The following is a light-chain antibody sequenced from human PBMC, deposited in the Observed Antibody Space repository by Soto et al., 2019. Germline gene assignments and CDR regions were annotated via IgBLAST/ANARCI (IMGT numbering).Light chain of an antibody. J-gene: IGLJ3*02. CDR3: LSYATGSTWV. Sequence: QSALTQPASVSGSPGQSVTISCTGTSSDVGAYNYVSWYQHHPGKAPKLKIYDLNNRPSGISDRFSGSKSVNTASLTISGLQAEDEADYYCLSYATGSTWVFGGGTKLTVL. V-gene: IGLV2-14*01. CDR1: SSDVGAYNY. CDR2: DLN.